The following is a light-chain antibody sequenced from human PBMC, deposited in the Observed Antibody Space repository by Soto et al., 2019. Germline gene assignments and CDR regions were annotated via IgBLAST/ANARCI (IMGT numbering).Light chain of an antibody. CDR3: QHYTTYSWT. CDR1: QSTSTW. V-gene: IGKV1-5*01. CDR2: DAS. Sequence: DIQVTQSPSTLSASVGDRVTISCRASQSTSTWLAWYQQEPGKAPKLLIYDASVLETGVSSRFSGSGAGTDFTLTISGLQPDDSATYYCQHYTTYSWTFGQGTKVE. J-gene: IGKJ1*01.